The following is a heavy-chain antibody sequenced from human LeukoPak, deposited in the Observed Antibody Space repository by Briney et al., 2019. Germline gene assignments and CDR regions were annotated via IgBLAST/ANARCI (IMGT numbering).Heavy chain of an antibody. Sequence: GGSLRLSCAASGFTFSSYWMHWVRQAPGKGLVWVSRIDTDGSFTSYADSGRGRFTISRDNAKNTLYLQMSSLRAEDTAVYYGIRGTVGAPGNDYWGQGTLVTVSS. CDR3: IRGTVGAPGNDY. J-gene: IGHJ4*02. CDR1: GFTFSSYW. V-gene: IGHV3-74*01. D-gene: IGHD1-26*01. CDR2: IDTDGSFT.